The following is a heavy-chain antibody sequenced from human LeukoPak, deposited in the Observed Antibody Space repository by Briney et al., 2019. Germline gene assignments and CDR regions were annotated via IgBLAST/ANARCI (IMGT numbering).Heavy chain of an antibody. J-gene: IGHJ4*02. CDR3: AREVVGATTAFFDY. CDR2: ISAYNGNT. D-gene: IGHD1-26*01. V-gene: IGHV1-18*01. Sequence: ASVKVSCKASGHTFTSYGISWVRQAPGQGLEWMGWISAYNGNTNYAQKLQGRVTMTTDTSTSTAYMELRSLRSDDTAVYYCAREVVGATTAFFDYWGQGTLVTVSS. CDR1: GHTFTSYG.